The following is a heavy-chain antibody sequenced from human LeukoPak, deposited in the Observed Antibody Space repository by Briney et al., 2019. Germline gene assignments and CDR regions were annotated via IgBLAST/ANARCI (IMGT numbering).Heavy chain of an antibody. CDR2: INGSGGST. D-gene: IGHD6-25*01. Sequence: GGSLRLSCAASGFTFSSYAMSWVRQAPGKGLEWVSAINGSGGSTYCADSVKGRFTISRDNSKNTLYLQMNSLRAEDTAVYYCAKRFEAAGDCWGQGTLVTVSS. J-gene: IGHJ4*02. V-gene: IGHV3-23*01. CDR1: GFTFSSYA. CDR3: AKRFEAAGDC.